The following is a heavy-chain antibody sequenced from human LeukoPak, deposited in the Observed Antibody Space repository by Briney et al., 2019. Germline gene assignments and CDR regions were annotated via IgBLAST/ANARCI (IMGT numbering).Heavy chain of an antibody. J-gene: IGHJ3*02. CDR3: AGERRPPTFDI. Sequence: GGSLRLSCAASGFTFSSYAMHWVRQAPGKGLEWVAVISYDGSNKYYADSVKGRFTISRDNSKNTLYLQMNSLRAEDTAVYYCAGERRPPTFDIWGQGTMVTVSS. D-gene: IGHD1-1*01. V-gene: IGHV3-30*04. CDR2: ISYDGSNK. CDR1: GFTFSSYA.